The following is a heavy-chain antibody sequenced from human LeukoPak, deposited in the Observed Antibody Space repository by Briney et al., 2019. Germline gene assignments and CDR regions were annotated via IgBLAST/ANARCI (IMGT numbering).Heavy chain of an antibody. Sequence: PSETLSLTCAVYGGSFSGYYWNWIRQPPGKGLEWIGEINHSGSTNYNPSLKSRVTISVDTSKNQFPLKLSSVTAADTAVYYCASFYGPYDYWGQGTLVTVSS. CDR1: GGSFSGYY. CDR2: INHSGST. V-gene: IGHV4-34*01. CDR3: ASFYGPYDY. J-gene: IGHJ4*02. D-gene: IGHD2/OR15-2a*01.